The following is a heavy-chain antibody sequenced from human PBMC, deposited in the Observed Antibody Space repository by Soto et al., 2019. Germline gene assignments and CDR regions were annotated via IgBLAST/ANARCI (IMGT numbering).Heavy chain of an antibody. CDR3: ARELRYLYGMDV. Sequence: EVQLLESGGGLVQPGGSLRLSCAASGCTFSSYAMSWVRQAPGKGLEWVSAISGSGGSTYYADSVKGRFTISRDNSKNTLYLQMNSLRAEDTAVYYCARELRYLYGMDVWGQGTTVTVSS. J-gene: IGHJ6*02. CDR1: GCTFSSYA. V-gene: IGHV3-23*01. CDR2: ISGSGGST. D-gene: IGHD3-16*01.